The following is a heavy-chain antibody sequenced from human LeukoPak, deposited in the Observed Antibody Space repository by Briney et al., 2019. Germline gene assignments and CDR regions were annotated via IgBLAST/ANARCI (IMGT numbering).Heavy chain of an antibody. D-gene: IGHD3-3*01. V-gene: IGHV4-39*01. CDR1: GGSISSSYYY. J-gene: IGHJ5*02. CDR3: ARARRIRRLRFLEFWFDP. CDR2: IYYSGST. Sequence: SETLSLTCTVSGGSISSSYYYWGWIRQPPGKGLEWIGSIYYSGSTYYNPSLKSRVTISVDTSKNQFSLKLSSVTAADTAVYYCARARRIRRLRFLEFWFDPWGQGTLVTVSS.